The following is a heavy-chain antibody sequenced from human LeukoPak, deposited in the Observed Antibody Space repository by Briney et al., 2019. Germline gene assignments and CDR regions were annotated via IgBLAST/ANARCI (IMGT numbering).Heavy chain of an antibody. CDR3: AKTGYSSSWYVGRSSYYYYMDV. CDR2: IRYDGSNK. CDR1: GFTISSYG. Sequence: GGSLRLSCAASGFTISSYGMHWVRQAPGKGLEWVAFIRYDGSNKYYADSVKGRFTISRDNSKNTLYLQMNSLRAEDTAVYYCAKTGYSSSWYVGRSSYYYYMDVWGKGTTVTVSS. J-gene: IGHJ6*03. D-gene: IGHD6-13*01. V-gene: IGHV3-30*02.